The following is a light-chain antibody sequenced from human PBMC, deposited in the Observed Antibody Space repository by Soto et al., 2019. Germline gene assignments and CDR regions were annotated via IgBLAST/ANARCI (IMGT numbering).Light chain of an antibody. J-gene: IGKJ4*01. CDR2: GAS. V-gene: IGKV3-15*01. CDR1: QSVSSN. Sequence: EIVMTQSTATLSLSPGERATLYCRASQSVSSNLAWYQKKPGQAPKLLIYGASTRATGVPDRFSGSGSVTELSITISTLQSEDFEILDWPQYAKGPLRTFGGATTVEIK. CDR3: PQYAKGPLRT.